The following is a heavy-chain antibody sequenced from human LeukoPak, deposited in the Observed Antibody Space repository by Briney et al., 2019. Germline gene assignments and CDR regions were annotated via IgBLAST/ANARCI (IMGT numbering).Heavy chain of an antibody. CDR1: GGSISSYY. V-gene: IGHV4-59*01. J-gene: IGHJ6*02. Sequence: PSETLSLTCTVSGGSISSYYWSWIRQPPGKGLEWIGYIYYSGSTNYNPFLKSRVTISVDTSKNQFSLKLSSVTAADTAVYYCARALGELDSSAEYPLGGNYYYGMDVWGQGTSVTVSS. D-gene: IGHD3-22*01. CDR2: IYYSGST. CDR3: ARALGELDSSAEYPLGGNYYYGMDV.